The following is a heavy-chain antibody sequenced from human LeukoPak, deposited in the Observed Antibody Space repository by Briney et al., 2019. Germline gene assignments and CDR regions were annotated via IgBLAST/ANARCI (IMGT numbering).Heavy chain of an antibody. J-gene: IGHJ4*02. CDR1: GFPFKNSW. CDR2: INQDGDEK. V-gene: IGHV3-7*01. D-gene: IGHD2-15*01. CDR3: AKNKGWELPAELDS. Sequence: GSLGLSFAASGFPFKNSWMSWGRPAPGKGLEGGANINQDGDEKYYVDSVKGRFTISRDDAKTSVYLQLSSLRAEDTAVYYCAKNKGWELPAELDSWGQGALVIVSS.